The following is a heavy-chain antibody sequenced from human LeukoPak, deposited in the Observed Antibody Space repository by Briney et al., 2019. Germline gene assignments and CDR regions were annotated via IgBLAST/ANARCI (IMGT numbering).Heavy chain of an antibody. CDR3: ARSPGANYYYYMDV. Sequence: GASVKVSCKASGYTFTGYYMHWVRQAPGQGLEWMGWINPNSGGTNYAQKFQGRVTMTRDTSISTAYMELSRLRSDDTAVYYCARSPGANYYYYMDVWGKGTTVTVSS. D-gene: IGHD1-26*01. CDR1: GYTFTGYY. J-gene: IGHJ6*03. V-gene: IGHV1-2*02. CDR2: INPNSGGT.